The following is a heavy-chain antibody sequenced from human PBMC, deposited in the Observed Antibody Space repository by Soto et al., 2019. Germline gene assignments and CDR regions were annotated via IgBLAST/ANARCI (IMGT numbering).Heavy chain of an antibody. CDR2: IIPIFGTA. V-gene: IGHV1-69*01. CDR1: GGTFSSYA. CDR3: ARSAYYCSVGSCYSSFDY. J-gene: IGHJ4*02. D-gene: IGHD2-15*01. Sequence: QVQLVQSGAEVKKPGSSVKVSCKASGGTFSSYAISWVRQAPGQGLEWMGGIIPIFGTANYAQKFQGRVTITADESTSTAYMELSSLRSEDTAVYYCARSAYYCSVGSCYSSFDYWGQGTLVTVSS.